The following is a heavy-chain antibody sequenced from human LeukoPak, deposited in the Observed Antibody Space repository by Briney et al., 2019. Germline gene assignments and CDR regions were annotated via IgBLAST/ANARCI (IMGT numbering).Heavy chain of an antibody. CDR1: GFTFSSYE. D-gene: IGHD2-15*01. CDR2: ISSSGSTI. J-gene: IGHJ4*02. V-gene: IGHV3-48*03. Sequence: PGGSLRLSCAASGFTFSSYEMNWVRQAPGKGLEWVSYISSSGSTIYYADSVKGRFTISRDNAKNSLYLQMNSLRAEDTAVYYCARDPDPPGCSGGSCHSTNQILGSDYWGQGTLVTVSS. CDR3: ARDPDPPGCSGGSCHSTNQILGSDY.